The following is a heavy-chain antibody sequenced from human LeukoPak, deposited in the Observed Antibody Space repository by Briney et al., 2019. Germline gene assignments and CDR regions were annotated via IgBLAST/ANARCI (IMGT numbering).Heavy chain of an antibody. V-gene: IGHV1-18*01. CDR1: GYTFTSYG. CDR3: ARVTTVVNPSDY. Sequence: ASVKVSCKASGYTFTSYGISWVRQAPGQGLEWMGWISAYNGNTNYAQKLQGRVTMTTDRSTTTSYMELRSLRSDDTAVYYCARVTTVVNPSDYWGQGTLVTVSS. J-gene: IGHJ4*02. CDR2: ISAYNGNT. D-gene: IGHD4-23*01.